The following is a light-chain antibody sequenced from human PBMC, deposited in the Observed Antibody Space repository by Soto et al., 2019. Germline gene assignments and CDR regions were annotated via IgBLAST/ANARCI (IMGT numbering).Light chain of an antibody. Sequence: QSALTQPASVSGSPGQSITISCTGTSSDVGGYNFVSWYQQHPGKAPKLIIYDVTHRPSGVSSRFSAFKSGNTASLTISGLQAEDEADYYCSSYTRNNAYVFGTGTKVTVL. CDR1: SSDVGGYNF. V-gene: IGLV2-14*01. J-gene: IGLJ1*01. CDR2: DVT. CDR3: SSYTRNNAYV.